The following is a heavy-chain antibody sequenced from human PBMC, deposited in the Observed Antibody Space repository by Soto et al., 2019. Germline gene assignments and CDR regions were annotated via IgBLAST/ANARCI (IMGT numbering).Heavy chain of an antibody. V-gene: IGHV4-34*01. CDR3: ARGRWGLVFWSRLCWLGP. J-gene: IGHJ5*02. CDR2: INHSGST. Sequence: SETLSLTCAVYGGSFSGYYWSWIRQPPEKGLEWIGEINHSGSTNYNPSLKSRVTISVDTSQNQFSLKLSCVTAAYTAVYYCARGRWGLVFWSRLCWLGPWGQGTLLTV. D-gene: IGHD3-3*01. CDR1: GGSFSGYY.